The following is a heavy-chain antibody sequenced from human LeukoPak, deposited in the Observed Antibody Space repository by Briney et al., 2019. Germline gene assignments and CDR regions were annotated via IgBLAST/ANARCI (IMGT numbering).Heavy chain of an antibody. Sequence: GGSLRLSCAASGFTFSSYWMHCVRQAPGKGLVWVSRINSDGSTTSYADSVKGRFTISRDNAKNTLYLQMNILRDEDTAVYYCARVSYYDRSGYYSPFDSWGQGTLITVSS. V-gene: IGHV3-74*01. J-gene: IGHJ4*02. CDR1: GFTFSSYW. CDR3: ARVSYYDRSGYYSPFDS. D-gene: IGHD3-22*01. CDR2: INSDGSTT.